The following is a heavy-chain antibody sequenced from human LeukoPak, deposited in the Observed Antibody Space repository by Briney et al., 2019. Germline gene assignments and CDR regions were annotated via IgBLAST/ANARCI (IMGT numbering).Heavy chain of an antibody. J-gene: IGHJ6*03. CDR3: ARDPRYDFWSGLPPYYYYYMDV. Sequence: PSETLSLTCTVSGGSISSYYWSWIRQPAGKGLEWIGRIYTSGSTNYNPSLKSRVTMSVDTSKNQFSLKLSSVTAADTAVYYCARDPRYDFWSGLPPYYYYYMDVWGKGTTVTVS. CDR2: IYTSGST. D-gene: IGHD3-3*01. V-gene: IGHV4-4*07. CDR1: GGSISSYY.